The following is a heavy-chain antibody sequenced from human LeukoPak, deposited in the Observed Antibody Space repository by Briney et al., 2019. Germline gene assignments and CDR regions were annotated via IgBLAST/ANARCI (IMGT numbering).Heavy chain of an antibody. J-gene: IGHJ5*02. CDR3: ARAGGGFWFDP. CDR2: IGTSGSR. CDR1: GFTFSDYE. D-gene: IGHD3-16*01. V-gene: IGHV3-48*03. Sequence: GGSLRLSCAASGFTFSDYEMNWVRQTPGKGLEWVSYIGTSGSRAFYADSVKGRFTISRDNAKNSLYLQMNSLRDGDTAVYYCARAGGGFWFDPWGQGTLVTVSS.